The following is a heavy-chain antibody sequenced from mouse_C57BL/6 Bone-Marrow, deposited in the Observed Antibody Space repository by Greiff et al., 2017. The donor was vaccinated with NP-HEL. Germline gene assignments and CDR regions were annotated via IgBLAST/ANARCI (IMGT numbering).Heavy chain of an antibody. V-gene: IGHV1-64*01. Sequence: VQLQQPGAELVKPGASVKLSCKASGCTFTSYWMHWVKQRPGQGLEWIGMIHPNSGSTNYNEKFKSKATLTVDKSSSTAYMQLSSLTSEDSAVYYCARGRIYYLYYYAMDYWGQGTSVTVSS. CDR1: GCTFTSYW. CDR2: IHPNSGST. CDR3: ARGRIYYLYYYAMDY. D-gene: IGHD1-1*01. J-gene: IGHJ4*01.